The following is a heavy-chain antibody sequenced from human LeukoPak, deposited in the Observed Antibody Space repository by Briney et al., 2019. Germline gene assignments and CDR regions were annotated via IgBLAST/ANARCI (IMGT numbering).Heavy chain of an antibody. V-gene: IGHV4-59*01. J-gene: IGHJ4*02. CDR3: ARVGDWNDLVY. CDR2: IFYTGGT. CDR1: GGSLNNYY. D-gene: IGHD1-1*01. Sequence: KPSETLSLTCTVSGGSLNNYYWTWIRQSPGKGLEWIGYIFYTGGTNYNPSLKSRVTISVDTSKNQFSLSLNSVTTTDTAVYYCARVGDWNDLVYWGQGAPVAVSS.